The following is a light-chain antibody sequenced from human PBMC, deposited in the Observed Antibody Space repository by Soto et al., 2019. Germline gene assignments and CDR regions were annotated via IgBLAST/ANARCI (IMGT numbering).Light chain of an antibody. J-gene: IGKJ1*01. CDR2: KAS. V-gene: IGKV1-5*03. CDR1: HNIKNW. CDR3: QQYENFAT. Sequence: IQMTQSPSTLSASVGDRVTITCRASHNIKNWLAWYQQKPEEAPKLLNYKASNLADGVPSRFSGSGSGTEYTLTVSSLQPDDSASYYCQQYENFATFGQGTRVEIK.